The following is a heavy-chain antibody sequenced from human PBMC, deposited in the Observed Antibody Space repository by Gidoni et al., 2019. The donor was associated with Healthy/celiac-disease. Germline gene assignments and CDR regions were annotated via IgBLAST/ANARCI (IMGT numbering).Heavy chain of an antibody. D-gene: IGHD6-13*01. CDR2: INPNSGGT. V-gene: IGHV1-2*02. Sequence: QVQLVQSGAEVKKPGASVKVSCKASGYTFTGYYMHGVRQAPGQGLEWMGWINPNSGGTNYAQKYQGRVTMTRDTSISTAYMELSRLRSDDTAVYYCARDLSVRVGAAANWFDPWGQGTLVTVSS. CDR3: ARDLSVRVGAAANWFDP. CDR1: GYTFTGYY. J-gene: IGHJ5*02.